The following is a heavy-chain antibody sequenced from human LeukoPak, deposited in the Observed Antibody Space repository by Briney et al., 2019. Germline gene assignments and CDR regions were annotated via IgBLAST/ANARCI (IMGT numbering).Heavy chain of an antibody. Sequence: GGSLRLSCAASGFSFSSYEMNWVRQAPGKGLEWVSYISSSGSTIYYADSVEGRFTISRDNAKNSLYLQMNGLRAEDTAVYYCARDFPYREWPDYGVVDYWGQGTLVTVSS. CDR2: ISSSGSTI. CDR3: ARDFPYREWPDYGVVDY. J-gene: IGHJ4*02. V-gene: IGHV3-48*03. D-gene: IGHD4/OR15-4a*01. CDR1: GFSFSSYE.